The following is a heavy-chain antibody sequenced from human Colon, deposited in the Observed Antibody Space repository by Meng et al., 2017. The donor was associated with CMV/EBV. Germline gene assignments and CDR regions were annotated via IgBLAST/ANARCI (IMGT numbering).Heavy chain of an antibody. V-gene: IGHV3-30*18. CDR2: ISYDGTNE. CDR1: GFTFSSYG. Sequence: AASGFTFSSYGMHWVRQAPGKGREWVAAISYDGTNEYSPDSVKGRFTISRDNSKNTVTLQMNSLRPDDTAVYYCAKDVASVVVLGATDSWGQGTLVTVS. J-gene: IGHJ4*02. CDR3: AKDVASVVVLGATDS. D-gene: IGHD2-15*01.